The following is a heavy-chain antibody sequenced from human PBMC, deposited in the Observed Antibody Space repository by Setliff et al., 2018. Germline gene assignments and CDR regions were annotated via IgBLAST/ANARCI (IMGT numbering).Heavy chain of an antibody. J-gene: IGHJ4*02. CDR1: RFTFSSYW. CDR2: IRGKPSSGTT. V-gene: IGHV3-49*04. D-gene: IGHD3-3*01. CDR3: TRDRGPYDFWGAYFVY. Sequence: GGSLRLSCAASRFTFSSYWMSWVRQAPGKGLEWVGFIRGKPSSGTTEYAASVKGRFTISRDDSKSIAYLQMSSLKTEDTAVYYCTRDRGPYDFWGAYFVYWGQGSLVTVSS.